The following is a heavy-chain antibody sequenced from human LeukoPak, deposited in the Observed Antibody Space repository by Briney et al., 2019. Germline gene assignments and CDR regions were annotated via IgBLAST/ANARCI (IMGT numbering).Heavy chain of an antibody. CDR3: AKDGSHYDFWSGYYLSYFDY. Sequence: GGSLRLSCAASGFTFSSYGMHWVRQAPGKGLEWVAFIRYDGSNKYYADSVKGRFTISRDNSKNTLYLQMNSLRAEDTAVYYCAKDGSHYDFWSGYYLSYFDYWGQGTLVTVSS. CDR2: IRYDGSNK. V-gene: IGHV3-30*02. D-gene: IGHD3-3*01. J-gene: IGHJ4*02. CDR1: GFTFSSYG.